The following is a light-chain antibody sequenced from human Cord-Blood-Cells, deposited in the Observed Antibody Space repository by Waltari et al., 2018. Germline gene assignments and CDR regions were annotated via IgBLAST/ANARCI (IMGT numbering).Light chain of an antibody. CDR1: SRDVGSYNL. J-gene: IGLJ3*02. Sequence: QSALTQPASVSGSPGQSIPIHCPGTSRDVGSYNLVSWYQQHPGKAPKLMIYEGSKRPSGVSNRFSGSKSGNTASLTISGLQAEDEADYYCCSYAGSSTWVFGGGTKLTVL. CDR2: EGS. V-gene: IGLV2-23*01. CDR3: CSYAGSSTWV.